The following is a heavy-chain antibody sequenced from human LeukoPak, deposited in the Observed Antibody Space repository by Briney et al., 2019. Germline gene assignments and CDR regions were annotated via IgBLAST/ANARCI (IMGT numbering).Heavy chain of an antibody. CDR2: ISFDGSDK. CDR1: GFTFNIYE. D-gene: IGHD5-12*01. V-gene: IGHV3-30*15. J-gene: IGHJ4*02. CDR3: VRDGGVSGYDLLDY. Sequence: SLRLSCAASGFTFNIYEMNCVRQAPGKGLEWVALISFDGSDKYYSDSVKGRFTISRDNSKNTVSLQMSSLRPEDTAVYYCVRDGGVSGYDLLDYWGQGTLVTVSS.